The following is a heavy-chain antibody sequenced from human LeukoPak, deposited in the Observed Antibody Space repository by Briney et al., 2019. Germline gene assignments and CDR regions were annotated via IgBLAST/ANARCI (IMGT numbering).Heavy chain of an antibody. CDR2: ISSSSSYI. CDR3: ARDYSGELPWFGL. CDR1: GFTFSSYS. J-gene: IGHJ5*02. V-gene: IGHV3-21*01. D-gene: IGHD1-26*01. Sequence: GGSLRLSCAASGFTFSSYSMNWVRQAPGKGLEWVSSISSSSSYIYYADSVKGRFTISRDNAKNSLYLQMNSLRAEDTAVYYCARDYSGELPWFGLWGQGTLVTVSS.